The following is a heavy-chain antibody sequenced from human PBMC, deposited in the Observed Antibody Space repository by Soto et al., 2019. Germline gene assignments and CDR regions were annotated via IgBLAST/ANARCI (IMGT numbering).Heavy chain of an antibody. CDR1: GGSISSSSYY. D-gene: IGHD4-4*01. Sequence: QLQLQESGPGLVKPSETLPLTCTVSGGSISSSSYYWGWIRQPPGKGLEWIGSFYYSGRTYYNPSLKSRVTISVDTSKNQFSLKLSSVTAADTAVYYCAKQEMTTILSSFDYWGQGTLVTVSS. J-gene: IGHJ4*02. CDR3: AKQEMTTILSSFDY. V-gene: IGHV4-39*01. CDR2: FYYSGRT.